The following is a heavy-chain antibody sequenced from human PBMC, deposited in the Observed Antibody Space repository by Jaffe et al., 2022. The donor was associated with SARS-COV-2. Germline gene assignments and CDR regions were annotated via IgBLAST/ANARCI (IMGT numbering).Heavy chain of an antibody. CDR1: GGSISSYY. V-gene: IGHV4-59*08. D-gene: IGHD3-22*01. Sequence: QVQLQESGPGLVKPSETLSLTCTVSGGSISSYYWSWIRQPPGKGLEWIGYIYYSGSTNYNPSLKSRVTISVDTSKNQFSLKLSSVTAADTAVYYCAMGHYYDSSALDYWGQGTLVTVSS. CDR2: IYYSGST. CDR3: AMGHYYDSSALDY. J-gene: IGHJ4*02.